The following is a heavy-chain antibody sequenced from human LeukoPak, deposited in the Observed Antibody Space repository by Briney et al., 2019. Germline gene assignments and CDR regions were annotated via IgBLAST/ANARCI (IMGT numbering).Heavy chain of an antibody. CDR1: RGTFKNYA. CDR2: IIPISDAT. Sequence: SVKVSCKXSRGTFKNYAISWVRQAPRQGLEWMGRIIPISDATYYAQKFQGRVTITADESTTTAYMELSSLRSEDTAVYYCANHYCSGGTCYNRYYYYYMDVWAKGTTVTVSS. J-gene: IGHJ6*03. CDR3: ANHYCSGGTCYNRYYYYYMDV. V-gene: IGHV1-69*13. D-gene: IGHD2-15*01.